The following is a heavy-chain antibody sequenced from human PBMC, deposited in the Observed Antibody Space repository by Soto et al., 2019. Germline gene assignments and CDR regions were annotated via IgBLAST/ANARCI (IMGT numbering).Heavy chain of an antibody. CDR1: GGSFSGYY. D-gene: IGHD5-12*01. V-gene: IGHV4-34*01. CDR2: INHSGST. J-gene: IGHJ4*02. Sequence: QVQLQQWGAGLLKPSETLSLTCAVYGGSFSGYYWSWIRQPPGKGLEWIGEINHSGSTNYNPSLKSRVNISVDTSKNQFSLKLSSVTAADTAVYYCASLGEWLYYFDYWGQGTLVTVSS. CDR3: ASLGEWLYYFDY.